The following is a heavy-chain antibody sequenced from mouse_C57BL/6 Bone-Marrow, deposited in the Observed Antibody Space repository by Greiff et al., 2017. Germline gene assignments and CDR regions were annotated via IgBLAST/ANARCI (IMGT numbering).Heavy chain of an antibody. J-gene: IGHJ2*01. D-gene: IGHD2-3*01. CDR2: IDPSVGDT. CDR3: SSVDDNYLDY. V-gene: IGHV14-4*01. CDR1: GFTIKDYY. Sequence: EVQLQQPGAELVRPGASVKLSCTASGFTIKDYYIHWVKQRPEQGLEWIGWIDPSVGDTEYTPKFQGKATITSDTSSNTAYLQLSSLTSEDTAVYYYSSVDDNYLDYWGQGTPLTVAS.